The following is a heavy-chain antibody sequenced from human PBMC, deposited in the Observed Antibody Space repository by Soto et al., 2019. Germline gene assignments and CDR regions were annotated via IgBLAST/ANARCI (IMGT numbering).Heavy chain of an antibody. CDR2: IYSGGST. V-gene: IGHV3-53*01. CDR1: GFTVSCNS. CDR3: ARDRVESGYLGYFQH. D-gene: IGHD3-22*01. J-gene: IGHJ1*01. Sequence: GASLTLSCAAPGFTVSCNSLSWVRQAPGKVLECFSVIYSGGSTYYADSLKGLFTISRDNSKNTLYLQMNSLRSEDTAVYYCARDRVESGYLGYFQHWGHGTLVTVSS.